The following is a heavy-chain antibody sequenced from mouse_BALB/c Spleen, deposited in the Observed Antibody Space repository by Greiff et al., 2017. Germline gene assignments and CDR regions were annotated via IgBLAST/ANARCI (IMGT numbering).Heavy chain of an antibody. V-gene: IGHV1-54*01. Sequence: QVQLKESGAELVRPGTSVKVSCKASGYAFTNYLIEWVKQRPGQGLEWIGVINPGSGGTNYNEKFKGKATLTADKSSSTAYMQLSSLTSDDSAVYFCARRITTVVATDYWGQGTTLTVSS. CDR1: GYAFTNYL. D-gene: IGHD1-1*01. J-gene: IGHJ2*01. CDR2: INPGSGGT. CDR3: ARRITTVVATDY.